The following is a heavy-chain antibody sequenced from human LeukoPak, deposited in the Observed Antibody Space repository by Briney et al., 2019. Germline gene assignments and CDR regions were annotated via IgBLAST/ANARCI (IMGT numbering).Heavy chain of an antibody. J-gene: IGHJ4*02. Sequence: SETLSLTCAVYGGSFSGYYWSWIRQPPGKGLEWIGEINHSGSTNYNPSLKSRVTISVDTFKNQFSPKLSSVTAADTAVYYCASVYDSSGYYPFWGQGTLVTVSS. CDR2: INHSGST. CDR3: ASVYDSSGYYPF. V-gene: IGHV4-34*01. D-gene: IGHD3-22*01. CDR1: GGSFSGYY.